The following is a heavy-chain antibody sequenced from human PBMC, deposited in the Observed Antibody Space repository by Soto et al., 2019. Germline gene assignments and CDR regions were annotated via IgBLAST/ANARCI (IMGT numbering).Heavy chain of an antibody. V-gene: IGHV4-59*01. CDR1: GGSISSYY. J-gene: IGHJ4*02. Sequence: SETLSLTCTVSGGSISSYYWSWIRQPPGKGLEWIGYIYYSGITDYNPSLKSRVTISVDTSKNQFSLKLSSVTAADTAVYYCARSGYSYGPNPLLYWGQGTLVTVSS. D-gene: IGHD5-18*01. CDR3: ARSGYSYGPNPLLY. CDR2: IYYSGIT.